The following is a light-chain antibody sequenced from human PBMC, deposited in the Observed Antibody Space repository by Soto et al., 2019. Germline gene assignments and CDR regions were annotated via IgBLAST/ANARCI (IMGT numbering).Light chain of an antibody. V-gene: IGKV1-39*01. CDR1: QTISTY. CDR2: DVS. J-gene: IGKJ4*01. Sequence: DIQMTQSPSSLSASFLDIVTISCXSSQTISTYLHWYQHKPGRAPRLLISDVSTLQSGVPGRFRGSGSETEFTLTITYLQPEDFATYYCQQGYSIHALTFGGGTKVDI. CDR3: QQGYSIHALT.